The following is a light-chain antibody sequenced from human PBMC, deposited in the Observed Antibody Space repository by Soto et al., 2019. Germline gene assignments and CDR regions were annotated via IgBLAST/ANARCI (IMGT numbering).Light chain of an antibody. Sequence: IVLTQSPGTLSFSPWETATLSCRASLTGSSSYVAWYQQKSGQAPRLLIYGVSTRAPGIPDRFSGSGSGTEFTLTITRLEPEDFAVYICQHYGYSQWTFGQGTKVDI. CDR2: GVS. V-gene: IGKV3-20*01. J-gene: IGKJ1*01. CDR3: QHYGYSQWT. CDR1: LTGSSSY.